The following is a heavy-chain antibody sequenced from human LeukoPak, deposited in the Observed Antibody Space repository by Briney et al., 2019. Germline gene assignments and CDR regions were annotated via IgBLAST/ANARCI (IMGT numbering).Heavy chain of an antibody. V-gene: IGHV3-7*01. CDR1: GITFNWSW. CDR3: AIWTSGNY. CDR2: MDPSGSQK. J-gene: IGHJ4*02. D-gene: IGHD1-1*01. Sequence: GGSLRLPCAASGITFNWSWMNWVRQAPGQGLEWVANMDPSGSQKRYVDSVKGRFTISKDNPGTSLYLDMYSLRAEDTAIYYCAIWTSGNYWGQGTLVTVSS.